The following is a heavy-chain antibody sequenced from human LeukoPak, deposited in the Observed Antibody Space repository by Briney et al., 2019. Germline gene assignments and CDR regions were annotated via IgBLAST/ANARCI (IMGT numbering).Heavy chain of an antibody. CDR1: GFTFSSYS. V-gene: IGHV3-21*01. CDR3: ARFTAVAGFDY. D-gene: IGHD6-19*01. J-gene: IGHJ4*02. Sequence: GGSLRLSCAASGFTFSSYSMNWVRQAPGKGLEWVSSISSSSSYIYYADSVKGRSTISRDNAKNSLYLQMNSLRAEDTAVYYCARFTAVAGFDYWGQGTLVTVSS. CDR2: ISSSSSYI.